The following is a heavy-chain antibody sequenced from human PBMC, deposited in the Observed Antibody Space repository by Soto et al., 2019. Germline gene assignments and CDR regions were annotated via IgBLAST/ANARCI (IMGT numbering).Heavy chain of an antibody. J-gene: IGHJ6*02. Sequence: QGQLVQSGAEVKKPGASVKVSCKASGYTFTSYGISWVQQAPGQGLEWMGWISAKKGNTKYAQKFQGRVTMTTDTSTSTGYMELRSLRSDDTAVYYCAREILSPDFYFHGMDVWGQGTTVTVSS. CDR2: ISAKKGNT. V-gene: IGHV1-18*04. CDR3: AREILSPDFYFHGMDV. CDR1: GYTFTSYG. D-gene: IGHD2-15*01.